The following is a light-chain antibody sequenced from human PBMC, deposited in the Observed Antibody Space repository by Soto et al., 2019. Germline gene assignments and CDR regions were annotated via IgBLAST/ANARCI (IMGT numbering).Light chain of an antibody. J-gene: IGKJ4*01. CDR3: QQFAHLPT. CDR1: QDITKS. V-gene: IGKV1-33*01. CDR2: DAS. Sequence: DIQMTQSPTSLSASIGDRVTISCQASQDITKSLNWYQQKAGKAPKVLIYDASNLETGVPSRFSGTGSGTEFTLTISTLQPEDVATYCCQQFAHLPTFGGGTKVDIK.